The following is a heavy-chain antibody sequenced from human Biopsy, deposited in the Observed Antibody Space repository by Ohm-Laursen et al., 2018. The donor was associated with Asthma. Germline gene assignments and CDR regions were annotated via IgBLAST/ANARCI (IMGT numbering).Heavy chain of an antibody. V-gene: IGHV3-33*01. CDR1: GFTFSSYG. CDR2: IWYDGSIK. D-gene: IGHD3-3*01. Sequence: LRLSCSASGFTFSSYGMHWVRQAPGKGLEWVAVIWYDGSIKYYADSVKGRFSISRDNSKNTLYLQMNSLRPDDTAVYYCARDVMEWYLPAFDFWGQGTLVTVSS. CDR3: ARDVMEWYLPAFDF. J-gene: IGHJ4*02.